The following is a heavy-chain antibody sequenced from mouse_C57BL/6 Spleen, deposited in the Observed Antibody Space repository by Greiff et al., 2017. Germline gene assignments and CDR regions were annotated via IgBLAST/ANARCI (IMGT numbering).Heavy chain of an antibody. CDR1: GYTFTSYW. J-gene: IGHJ4*01. CDR2: IHPNSGST. V-gene: IGHV1-64*01. Sequence: QVQLQQPGAELVKPGASVKLSCKASGYTFTSYWMHWVKQRPGQGLEWIGMIHPNSGSTNYNEKFKSKATLTVDKSSSTAYMQLSSLTSEDSAVYYCARSSYYDCDSFYYYAMDYWGQGTSVTVSS. D-gene: IGHD2-4*01. CDR3: ARSSYYDCDSFYYYAMDY.